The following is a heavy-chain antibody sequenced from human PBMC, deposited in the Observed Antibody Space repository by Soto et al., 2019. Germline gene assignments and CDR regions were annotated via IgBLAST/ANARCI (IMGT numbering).Heavy chain of an antibody. Sequence: QVQLVQSGAEVKKPGSSVKVSCKASGGTFSRYAISWVRQAPGQGLEWMGGIIPIFGTANYAQKFQGRVTITADESTSTAYVELSSLRFEDTAVYYCARAIVGPATEWWLGPWGQGTLVTVSS. D-gene: IGHD1-26*01. J-gene: IGHJ5*02. CDR3: ARAIVGPATEWWLGP. CDR1: GGTFSRYA. V-gene: IGHV1-69*01. CDR2: IIPIFGTA.